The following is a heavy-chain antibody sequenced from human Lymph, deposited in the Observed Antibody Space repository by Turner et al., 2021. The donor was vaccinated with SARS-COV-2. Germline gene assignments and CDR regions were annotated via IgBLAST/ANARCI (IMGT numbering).Heavy chain of an antibody. J-gene: IGHJ6*02. D-gene: IGHD6-19*01. V-gene: IGHV1-24*01. CDR3: ATDRSSGWPHYYYYTMDV. CDR2: LDPEDGKT. CDR1: VYTLTELS. Sequence: QHQRVQSGTQVNKPAASVKVPSEVSVYTLTELSMHWVRQGPGKGLEWMGGLDPEDGKTIYGQKFQGRVTMNEDTTTDTAYMELRSLRSEDTAVYDCATDRSSGWPHYYYYTMDVWGQGTTVTVSS.